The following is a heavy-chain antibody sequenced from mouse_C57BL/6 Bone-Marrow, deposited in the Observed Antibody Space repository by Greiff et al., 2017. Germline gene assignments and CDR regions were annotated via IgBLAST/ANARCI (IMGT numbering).Heavy chain of an antibody. Sequence: VQLQQPGAELVKPGASVKLSCKASGYTFTSYWMHWVKQRPGQGLEWIGMIHPNSGSTNYNEKFKSKATLTVDKSSSTAYMQLSSLTSEDSAVYYSARGGRLWCWFVDWGTGTLVTVSA. CDR3: ARGGRLWCWFVD. CDR1: GYTFTSYW. V-gene: IGHV1-64*01. CDR2: IHPNSGST. J-gene: IGHJ3*01. D-gene: IGHD1-1*02.